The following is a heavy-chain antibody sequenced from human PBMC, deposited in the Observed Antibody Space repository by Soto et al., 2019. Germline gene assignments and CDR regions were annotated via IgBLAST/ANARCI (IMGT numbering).Heavy chain of an antibody. V-gene: IGHV3-23*01. J-gene: IGHJ4*02. D-gene: IGHD3-3*01. CDR3: AKVVPVLRFLEWLPSYFDY. Sequence: GGSLRLSCAASGFTFSSYAMSWVRQAPGKGLEWVSAISGSGGSTYYADSVKGRFTISRDSSKNTLYLQMNSLRAEDTAVYYCAKVVPVLRFLEWLPSYFDYWGQGTLVTVSS. CDR2: ISGSGGST. CDR1: GFTFSSYA.